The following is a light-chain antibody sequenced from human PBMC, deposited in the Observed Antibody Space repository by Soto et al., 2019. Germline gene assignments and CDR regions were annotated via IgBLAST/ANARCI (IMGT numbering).Light chain of an antibody. CDR2: AAS. CDR3: QQSYATPIT. J-gene: IGKJ5*01. CDR1: QSISIS. V-gene: IGKV1-39*01. Sequence: DIHMTQSPSSLSASVGDRVTITCRASQSISISLNWYQQKPGKAPKLLIYAASSWQSGVPSRFSGSGSGTYFTLTISSLQPEDFATYYCQQSYATPITFGQGTRLEI.